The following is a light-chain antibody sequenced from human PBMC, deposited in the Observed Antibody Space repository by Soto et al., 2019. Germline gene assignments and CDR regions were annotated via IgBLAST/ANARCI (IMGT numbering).Light chain of an antibody. J-gene: IGLJ1*01. CDR1: SSDVGGYNF. V-gene: IGLV2-8*01. Sequence: QSALTQPPSASGSPGQSVTISCAGTSSDVGGYNFVSWYQQHPGKAPKLIIYEVTKRPSGVPDRFSGSKSGNTASLTVSGLQAEGEADYYCSSYSGTNNYVFGTGTKVTVL. CDR3: SSYSGTNNYV. CDR2: EVT.